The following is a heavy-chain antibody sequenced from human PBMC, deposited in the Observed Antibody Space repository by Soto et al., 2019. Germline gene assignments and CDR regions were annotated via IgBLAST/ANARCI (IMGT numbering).Heavy chain of an antibody. J-gene: IGHJ4*02. Sequence: VQLVESGGGLVQPGGSLRLSCAASGLTFSNYWMTWVRQAPGKGLEWVANINQDETQKHYVDSLKGRFTISRDNAKNSLYLQMNSLRVEDTAVYYCASGGHVDYCGQGTLVTVSS. D-gene: IGHD3-16*01. CDR3: ASGGHVDY. CDR1: GLTFSNYW. CDR2: INQDETQK. V-gene: IGHV3-7*01.